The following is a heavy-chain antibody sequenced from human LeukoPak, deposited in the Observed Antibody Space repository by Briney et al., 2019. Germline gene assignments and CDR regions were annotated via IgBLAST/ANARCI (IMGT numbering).Heavy chain of an antibody. CDR2: ISGSGGST. Sequence: GGSLRLSCAASGFTLSSYAMSWVRQAPGEGLEWVSAISGSGGSTYYADSVKGRFTISRDNSKNTLYLQMNSLRAEDTAVYYCAKDTVRYSSSWYFDYWGQGTLVTVSS. V-gene: IGHV3-23*01. D-gene: IGHD6-13*01. CDR1: GFTLSSYA. CDR3: AKDTVRYSSSWYFDY. J-gene: IGHJ4*02.